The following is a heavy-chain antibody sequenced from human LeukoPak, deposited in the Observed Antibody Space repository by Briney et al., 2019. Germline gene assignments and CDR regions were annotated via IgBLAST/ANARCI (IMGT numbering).Heavy chain of an antibody. CDR3: ARHGKRWLQLNWGFDY. V-gene: IGHV4-34*01. Sequence: PSETLSLTYAVYGGSFSNYYWTWIRQPPGKGLEWIGEINHSGSTNYNPSLKSRVTISVDTSKNQFSLKLSSVTAADTAVYYCARHGKRWLQLNWGFDYWGQGTLVTVSS. J-gene: IGHJ4*02. CDR2: INHSGST. CDR1: GGSFSNYY. D-gene: IGHD5-24*01.